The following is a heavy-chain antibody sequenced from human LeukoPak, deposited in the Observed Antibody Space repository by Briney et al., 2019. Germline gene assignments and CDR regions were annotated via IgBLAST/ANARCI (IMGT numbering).Heavy chain of an antibody. J-gene: IGHJ4*02. Sequence: SETLSLTCAVYGGSFSGYYWSWIRQPPGKGLEWIGEINHSGSTNYNPSLKSRVTISVDTSKNQFSLKLSSVTAADTAVYYCAGVLRFLEWLPFDYWGQGTLVTVSS. CDR3: AGVLRFLEWLPFDY. CDR2: INHSGST. CDR1: GGSFSGYY. V-gene: IGHV4-34*01. D-gene: IGHD3-3*01.